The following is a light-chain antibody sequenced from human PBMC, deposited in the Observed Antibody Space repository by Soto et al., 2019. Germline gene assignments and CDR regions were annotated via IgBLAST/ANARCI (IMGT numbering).Light chain of an antibody. V-gene: IGLV2-23*02. Sequence: QSALTQPASVSGSPGQSITISCTGTSSDVGGYNLVSWYQQHPGKAPKFMIFEVNKRPSGLSNRFSGSKSGNTASLTISGLQAEDEADYYCCSYAGSFTYVFGTGTKVTVL. CDR1: SSDVGGYNL. J-gene: IGLJ1*01. CDR3: CSYAGSFTYV. CDR2: EVN.